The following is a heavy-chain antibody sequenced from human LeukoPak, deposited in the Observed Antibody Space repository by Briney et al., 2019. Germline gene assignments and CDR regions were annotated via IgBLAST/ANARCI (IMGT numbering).Heavy chain of an antibody. CDR3: ARGRGWYFDL. J-gene: IGHJ2*01. Sequence: GGSLRLSCAASGFTFSNYWMHWVRQVPGKGLVWVSHINSDGRIINYADSVKGRFTISRDNAKNTLYLQMNSLRVEDTAVYYCARGRGWYFDLWGRGALVTVSS. CDR2: INSDGRII. CDR1: GFTFSNYW. V-gene: IGHV3-74*01. D-gene: IGHD3-10*01.